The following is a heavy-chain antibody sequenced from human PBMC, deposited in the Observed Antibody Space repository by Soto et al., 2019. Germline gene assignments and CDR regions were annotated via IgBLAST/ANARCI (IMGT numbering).Heavy chain of an antibody. CDR1: GFTVSSNY. J-gene: IGHJ4*02. CDR3: ASSGYYGYYDY. Sequence: GGALRRSCAASGFTVSSNYMSWVRQAPGKGLEWVSVIYIGGSTYYADSVKGRFTISRDNSKNTLYLQMNSLRAEDTAVYYCASSGYYGYYDYWGQGTLVTVSS. V-gene: IGHV3-53*01. CDR2: IYIGGST. D-gene: IGHD3-22*01.